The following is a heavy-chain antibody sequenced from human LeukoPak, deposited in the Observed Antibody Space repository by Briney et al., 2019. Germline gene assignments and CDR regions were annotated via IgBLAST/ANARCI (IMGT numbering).Heavy chain of an antibody. CDR1: GYIFTNYW. CDR3: ARRMDRGYYGMDV. CDR2: TYPGDSDT. D-gene: IGHD3-10*01. V-gene: IGHV5-51*01. Sequence: GESLKVSCKGSGYIFTNYWIGWVRQMPGKGLEWMGITYPGDSDTKYSPSFQGQVTISADKSTSTAYLQWSSLKASDTAMYYCARRMDRGYYGMDVWGQGTTVTVSS. J-gene: IGHJ6*02.